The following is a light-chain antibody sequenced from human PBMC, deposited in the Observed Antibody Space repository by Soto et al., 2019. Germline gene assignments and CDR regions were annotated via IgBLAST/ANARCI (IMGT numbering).Light chain of an antibody. CDR3: QQGFSTPIT. CDR2: TAS. J-gene: IGKJ5*01. CDR1: HDIGNY. V-gene: IGKV1-39*01. Sequence: DIHITQSASSLSASVGCIVTITCRSRHDIGNYLNWYQQTPGKAPSLLISTASDLQSGVPSRFSDSRSGTDFTLTISSLQPEDSATYYCQQGFSTPITFGQGTRLEIK.